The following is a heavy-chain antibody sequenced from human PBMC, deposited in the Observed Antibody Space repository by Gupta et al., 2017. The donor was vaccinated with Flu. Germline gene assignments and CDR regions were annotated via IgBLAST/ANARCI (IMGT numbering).Heavy chain of an antibody. D-gene: IGHD6-13*01. V-gene: IGHV3-7*01. J-gene: IGHJ4*02. CDR2: IKQDGGER. CDR3: ARDRSRSTWTGGLDY. Sequence: QAPGKGLEWVDNIKQDGGERYYADSVKGRFTISRDNSENSVFLQMNSLRVEDTAVYYCARDRSRSTWTGGLDYWGQGTLVTVSS.